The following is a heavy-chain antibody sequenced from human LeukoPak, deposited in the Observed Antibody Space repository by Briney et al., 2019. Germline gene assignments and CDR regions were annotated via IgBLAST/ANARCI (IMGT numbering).Heavy chain of an antibody. CDR2: INHSGST. CDR1: GGSFRGYY. D-gene: IGHD2-2*01. J-gene: IGHJ5*02. CDR3: ARELFRSSTREFDP. V-gene: IGHV4-34*01. Sequence: SETLSLTCAVYGGSFRGYYWSWIRQPPGKGLEWIGEINHSGSTNYNPSLKSRVTISVDTSKNQFSLKLSSVTAADTAVYYCARELFRSSTREFDPWGQGTLVTVSS.